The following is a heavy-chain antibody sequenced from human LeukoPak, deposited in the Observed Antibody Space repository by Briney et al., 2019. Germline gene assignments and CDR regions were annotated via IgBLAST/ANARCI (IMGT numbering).Heavy chain of an antibody. V-gene: IGHV3-33*01. Sequence: GRSLRLSCAASGFTFSSYGMHWVRQAPGKGLEWVAGIWYDGSNKYYADSVKGRFTISRDNSKNTLYLQMNSLRAEDTAVYYCARAFYCSSTSCHYYYYGMDVWGQGTTVTVSS. CDR3: ARAFYCSSTSCHYYYYGMDV. CDR2: IWYDGSNK. CDR1: GFTFSSYG. J-gene: IGHJ6*02. D-gene: IGHD2-2*01.